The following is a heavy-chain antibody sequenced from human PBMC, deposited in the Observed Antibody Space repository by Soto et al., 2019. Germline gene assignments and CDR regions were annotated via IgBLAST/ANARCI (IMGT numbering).Heavy chain of an antibody. J-gene: IGHJ4*02. CDR2: IYWDDDK. CDR1: GFSLSTSGVG. CDR3: AHPSQYYYDSRGYHTYFDY. V-gene: IGHV2-5*02. Sequence: QITLKESGPTLVKPTQTLTLTCTFSGFSLSTSGVGVGWIRQPPGKALEWLALIYWDDDKRYSPSLKSRLTITKDTSKNQVVLTMTNMDPVDTATYYCAHPSQYYYDSRGYHTYFDYWGQGTLVTVSS. D-gene: IGHD3-22*01.